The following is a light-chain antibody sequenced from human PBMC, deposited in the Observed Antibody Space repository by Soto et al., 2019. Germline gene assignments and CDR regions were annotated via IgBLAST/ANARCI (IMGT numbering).Light chain of an antibody. CDR3: QQRSNWPIT. CDR2: DAS. Sequence: EIVLTQSPGTLSLSPGERPTLSCRASQSVSSNYLAWYQQKRGQAHRXXIYDASNRATGIPARFSGSGSGTDGTITISSLEPEDGEVYYCQQRSNWPITFGQGTKVDIK. V-gene: IGKV3D-20*02. CDR1: QSVSSNY. J-gene: IGKJ1*01.